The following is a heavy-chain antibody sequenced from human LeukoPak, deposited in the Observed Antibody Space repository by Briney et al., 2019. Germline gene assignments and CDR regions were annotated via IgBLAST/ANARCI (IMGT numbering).Heavy chain of an antibody. V-gene: IGHV1-69*04. CDR2: IIPILGIA. D-gene: IGHD5-12*01. Sequence: SVTVSCKASGGTFSSYAISWVRQAPGQGLEWMGRIIPILGIANYAQKFQGRVTITADKSTSTAYMELSSLRSEGTAVYYCASPNAYSGYAVGLFDYWGQGTLVTVSS. CDR1: GGTFSSYA. CDR3: ASPNAYSGYAVGLFDY. J-gene: IGHJ4*02.